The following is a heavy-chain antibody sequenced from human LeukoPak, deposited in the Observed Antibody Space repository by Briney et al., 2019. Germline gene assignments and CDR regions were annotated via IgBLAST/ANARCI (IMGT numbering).Heavy chain of an antibody. CDR2: IQQGGSHK. Sequence: PGGSLRLSCVASGFTFSSYWMGWVRQSPAKGLEWVASIQQGGSHKYYVDSVKGRFTISRDNVKNSLFLQMNSLRAEDTALYYCAKDLGPGSMATSPGFDYWGQGTLVTVSS. CDR1: GFTFSSYW. V-gene: IGHV3-7*03. CDR3: AKDLGPGSMATSPGFDY. D-gene: IGHD5-24*01. J-gene: IGHJ4*02.